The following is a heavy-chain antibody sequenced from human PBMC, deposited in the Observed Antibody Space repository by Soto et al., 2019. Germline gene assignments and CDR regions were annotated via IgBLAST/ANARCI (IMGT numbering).Heavy chain of an antibody. V-gene: IGHV1-69*01. D-gene: IGHD3-10*01. CDR1: GDTFKNCV. CDR2: IIPLFGTT. CDR3: AAELGFGKLSVF. Sequence: QVQVVQSGVEVRRPGSSVKVSCKASGDTFKNCVISWVRQAPGQGLEWMGGIIPLFGTTDFAQRFQGRLTITTYESPTTAYTELSRLRSEDTATYYCAAELGFGKLSVFWGQGTTVIVSS. J-gene: IGHJ6*02.